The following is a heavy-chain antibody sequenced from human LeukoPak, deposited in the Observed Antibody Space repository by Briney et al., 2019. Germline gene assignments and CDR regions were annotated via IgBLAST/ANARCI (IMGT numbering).Heavy chain of an antibody. D-gene: IGHD7-27*01. CDR2: IYYSGST. V-gene: IGHV4-59*01. CDR3: ARGLTGEGAFDI. CDR1: GGSISSYY. J-gene: IGHJ3*02. Sequence: SETLSLTCTVSGGSISSYYWSWIRQPPGKGLEWIGYIYYSGSTNYNPSLKSRVTISVDTSKNQFSLKLSSVTAADTAVYYCARGLTGEGAFDIWGQGTMVTVSS.